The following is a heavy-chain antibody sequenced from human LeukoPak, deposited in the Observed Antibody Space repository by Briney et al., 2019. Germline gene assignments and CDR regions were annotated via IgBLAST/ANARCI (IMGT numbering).Heavy chain of an antibody. D-gene: IGHD2/OR15-2a*01. Sequence: PSETLSLTCTVSGGSIGSYYWSWIRQPPGKGLEWIGYIYYSGSTNYNPSLKSRVTISVDTSKNQFSLKLSSVTAADTAVYYCARDSFSADAFDIWGQGTMVTVSS. CDR3: ARDSFSADAFDI. J-gene: IGHJ3*02. CDR1: GGSIGSYY. CDR2: IYYSGST. V-gene: IGHV4-59*01.